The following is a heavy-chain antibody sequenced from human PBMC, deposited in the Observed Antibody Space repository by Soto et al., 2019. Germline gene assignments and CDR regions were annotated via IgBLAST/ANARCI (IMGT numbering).Heavy chain of an antibody. CDR3: ARDRKYYYGSGSRPYYYYGMDV. V-gene: IGHV3-30-3*01. J-gene: IGHJ6*02. Sequence: GGSLRLSCAASGFTFSSYAMHWVRQAPGKGLEWVAVISYDGSNKYYADSVKGRFTISRDNSKNTLYLQMNSLRAEDTAVYYCARDRKYYYGSGSRPYYYYGMDVWGQGTTVTVSS. D-gene: IGHD3-10*01. CDR2: ISYDGSNK. CDR1: GFTFSSYA.